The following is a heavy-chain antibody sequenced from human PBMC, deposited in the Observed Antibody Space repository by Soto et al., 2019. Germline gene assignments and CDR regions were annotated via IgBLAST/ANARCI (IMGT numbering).Heavy chain of an antibody. CDR2: ISYDGSNK. Sequence: QVQLVESGGGVVQPGRSLRLSCAASGFTFSSYAMHWVRQAPGKGLEWVAVISYDGSNKYYADSVKGRFTISRDNSKNMLYLQMNSLRAEDTAVYYCARRASYSTVVISPFDYWGQGTLVTVSS. D-gene: IGHD4-17*01. CDR3: ARRASYSTVVISPFDY. CDR1: GFTFSSYA. J-gene: IGHJ4*02. V-gene: IGHV3-30-3*01.